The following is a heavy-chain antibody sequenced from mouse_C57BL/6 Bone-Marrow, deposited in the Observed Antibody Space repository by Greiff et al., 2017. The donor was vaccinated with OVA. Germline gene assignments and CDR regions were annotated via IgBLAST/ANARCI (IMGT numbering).Heavy chain of an antibody. V-gene: IGHV5S21*01. CDR3: TRRLTGPWYFDV. CDR1: GFTFSSYA. Sequence: EVHLVESGEGLVKPGGSLKLSCAASGFTFSSYAMSWVRQTPEKRLEWVAYISSGGDYIYYADTVKGRFTISRDNARNTLYLQMSSLKSEDTAMYYCTRRLTGPWYFDVWGTGTTVTVSS. J-gene: IGHJ1*03. CDR2: ISSGGDYI. D-gene: IGHD4-1*01.